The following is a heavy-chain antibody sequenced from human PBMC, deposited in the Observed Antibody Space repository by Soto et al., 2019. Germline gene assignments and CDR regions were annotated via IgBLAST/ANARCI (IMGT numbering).Heavy chain of an antibody. J-gene: IGHJ4*02. Sequence: EVQLVESGGGLVKPGGSLRLSCEDSGFTFSSYTMNWVRRAPGKGLEWVSSISSRSTNTHYADSVRGRFTISRDNAKRSLYLQMNSLRAEDTAVYYCARGPLYYFDYWGQGTQVTVSS. CDR1: GFTFSSYT. V-gene: IGHV3-21*02. CDR2: ISSRSTNT. CDR3: ARGPLYYFDY.